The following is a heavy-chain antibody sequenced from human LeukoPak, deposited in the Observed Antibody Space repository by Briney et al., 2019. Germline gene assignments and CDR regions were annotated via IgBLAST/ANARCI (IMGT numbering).Heavy chain of an antibody. CDR2: IKQDGSEK. J-gene: IGHJ3*02. V-gene: IGHV3-7*01. Sequence: GGSLRLSCAASGFTFSSYWMSWVRQAPGKGLEWVANIKQDGSEKYYVDSVKGRFTISRDNAKNSLYLQMNSLRAEDTAVYYCASPRSSGWYGDDAFDIWGQGTMVTVSS. D-gene: IGHD6-19*01. CDR3: ASPRSSGWYGDDAFDI. CDR1: GFTFSSYW.